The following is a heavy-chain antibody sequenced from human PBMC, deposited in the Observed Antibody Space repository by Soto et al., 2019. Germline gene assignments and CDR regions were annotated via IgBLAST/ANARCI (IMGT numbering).Heavy chain of an antibody. D-gene: IGHD5-18*01. V-gene: IGHV3-33*01. CDR2: IWYEGSNK. Sequence: GGSLRLSCAASGFTFSSYGMHWVRQAPGKGLEWVAVIWYEGSNKYYADSVKGRFTISRDNSKNTLYLQMNSLRAEDTPVYSCARDGIQLWARRYYYGMDVWGQGTTVTVSS. J-gene: IGHJ6*02. CDR3: ARDGIQLWARRYYYGMDV. CDR1: GFTFSSYG.